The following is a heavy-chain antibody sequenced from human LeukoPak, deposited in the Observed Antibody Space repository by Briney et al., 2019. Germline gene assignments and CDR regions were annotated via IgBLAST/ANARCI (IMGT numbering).Heavy chain of an antibody. CDR2: ITGSSYDI. V-gene: IGHV3-21*06. D-gene: IGHD3-10*01. CDR1: GFTFSSYT. J-gene: IGHJ4*01. Sequence: GGSLRLSCAASGFTFSSYTMNWVRQAPGKGLEWVSSITGSSYDIYYADSVRGRFTISRDNAKNSLFLQMNSLRAEDTALYYCTRDADPIELKDYWGQGTLVIVSS. CDR3: TRDADPIELKDY.